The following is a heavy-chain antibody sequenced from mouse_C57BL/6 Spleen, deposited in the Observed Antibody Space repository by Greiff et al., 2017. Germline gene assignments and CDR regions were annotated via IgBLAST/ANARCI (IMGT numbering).Heavy chain of an antibody. CDR2: ISSGGSYT. J-gene: IGHJ1*03. CDR3: AREGYDGYYDWYFDV. Sequence: DVMLVESGGDLVKPGGSLKLSCAASGFTFSSYGMSWVRQTPDKRLEWVATISSGGSYTYYPDSVKGRFTISRDNAKNTLSLQMSSLKSEDTAMYYCAREGYDGYYDWYFDVWGTGTTVTVSS. V-gene: IGHV5-6*02. CDR1: GFTFSSYG. D-gene: IGHD2-3*01.